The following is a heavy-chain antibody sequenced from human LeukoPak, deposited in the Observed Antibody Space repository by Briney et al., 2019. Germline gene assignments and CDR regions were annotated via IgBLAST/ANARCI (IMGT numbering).Heavy chain of an antibody. Sequence: GGSLRLSCAASGFTFSSYAMSWVRQAPGKGLEWVSAIGGSGGSTYYADSVKGRFTISRDNSKNTLYLQMNSLRAEDTAVYYCAKGKGVVPAAIRGGNWFDPWGRGTLVTVSS. CDR2: IGGSGGST. D-gene: IGHD2-2*01. V-gene: IGHV3-23*01. CDR1: GFTFSSYA. J-gene: IGHJ5*02. CDR3: AKGKGVVPAAIRGGNWFDP.